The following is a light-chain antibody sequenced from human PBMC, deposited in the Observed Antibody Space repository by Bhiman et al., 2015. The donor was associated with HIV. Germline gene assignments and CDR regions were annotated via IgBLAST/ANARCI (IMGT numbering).Light chain of an antibody. Sequence: QSALTQPASVSGSPGQSITISCTGTSSDVGGYDYVSWYQQHPGKAPKLMIYEVTKRPSGVSNRFSGSKSGNTASLTISGLQAEDEADYYCCSYAGSSTVVFGTGTKVTVL. V-gene: IGLV2-23*02. CDR1: SSDVGGYDY. J-gene: IGLJ1*01. CDR3: CSYAGSSTVV. CDR2: EVT.